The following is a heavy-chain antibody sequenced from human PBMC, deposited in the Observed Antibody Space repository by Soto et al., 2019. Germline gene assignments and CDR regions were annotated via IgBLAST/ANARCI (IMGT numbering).Heavy chain of an antibody. J-gene: IGHJ4*02. CDR3: ARGIAAAGTQTVFDY. D-gene: IGHD6-13*01. V-gene: IGHV4-34*01. CDR2: INHSGST. CDR1: GGSFSGYY. Sequence: PSQTRSLTCAVDGGSFSGYYWSWIRQPPGKGLEWIGEINHSGSTTYNPSLKSRVTISVATSKNQFSLKLSSVTAADTAVYYCARGIAAAGTQTVFDYWGQGTLVTVSS.